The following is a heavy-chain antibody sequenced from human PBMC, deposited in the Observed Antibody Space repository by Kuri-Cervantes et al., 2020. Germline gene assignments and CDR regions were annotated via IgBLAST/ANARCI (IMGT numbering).Heavy chain of an antibody. J-gene: IGHJ3*02. D-gene: IGHD5-18*01. CDR3: ARDYRTYGYSRGAFDI. V-gene: IGHV3-20*04. CDR2: INWNGGST. Sequence: GESLKISCSASGFTFSSSAMNWVRQAPGKGLEWVSGINWNGGSTGYADFVKGRFTISRDSAKNSLYLQMNSLRVEDTALYYCARDYRTYGYSRGAFDIWGQGTMVTVSS. CDR1: GFTFSSSA.